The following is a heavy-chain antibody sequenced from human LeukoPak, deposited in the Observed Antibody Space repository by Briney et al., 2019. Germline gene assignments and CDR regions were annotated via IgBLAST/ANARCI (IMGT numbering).Heavy chain of an antibody. CDR2: ISSSSSYI. CDR3: ARETTVTYYYGMDV. CDR1: GFTFSSYS. J-gene: IGHJ6*04. V-gene: IGHV3-21*01. Sequence: AGSLRLPCAASGFTFSSYSMNWVRHAPRKGLEWASSISSSSSYIYYADSVKGRFTISRDNAKNSLYLQMNSLRAEDTAVYYCARETTVTYYYGMDVGGKGTTVTVPS. D-gene: IGHD4-17*01.